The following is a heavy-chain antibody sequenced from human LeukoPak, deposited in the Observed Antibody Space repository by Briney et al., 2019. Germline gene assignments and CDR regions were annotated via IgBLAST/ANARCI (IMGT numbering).Heavy chain of an antibody. Sequence: GGSLRLSCAASGFTFSDYYMTWTRQAPGKGLEWVSYISSSGSIIYYADSVKGRFIISRDNAKNSLYLQMNSLRAEDAAVYFCARVGYDSSGPFDYWGQGTLVTVSS. CDR3: ARVGYDSSGPFDY. CDR2: ISSSGSII. V-gene: IGHV3-11*04. CDR1: GFTFSDYY. D-gene: IGHD3-22*01. J-gene: IGHJ4*02.